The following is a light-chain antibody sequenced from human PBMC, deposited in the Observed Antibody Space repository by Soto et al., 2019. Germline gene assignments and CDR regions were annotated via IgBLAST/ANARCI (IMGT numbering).Light chain of an antibody. CDR3: QRYNDWPPWT. V-gene: IGKV3-15*01. CDR1: QSIGSD. Sequence: EKVMTQSPAALSVSPGERATLFCRASQSIGSDLAWYQQKPGQAPRLLIRGASTRATGVPARFDGSGSGTDFTLTISSLQSEDFAVYYCQRYNDWPPWTFGQGTKVDIK. CDR2: GAS. J-gene: IGKJ1*01.